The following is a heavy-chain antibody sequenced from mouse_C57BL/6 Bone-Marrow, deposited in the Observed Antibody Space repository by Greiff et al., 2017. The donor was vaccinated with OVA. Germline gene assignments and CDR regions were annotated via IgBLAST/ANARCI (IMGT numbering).Heavy chain of an antibody. Sequence: EVKLQESGGGLVKPGGSLKLSCAASGFTFSSYAMSWVRQTPEKRLEWVATISDGGSYTYYPDNVKGRFTISRDNAKNNLYLQMSHLKSEDTAMYYCARIYYDYFAWFAYWGQGTLVTVSA. D-gene: IGHD2-4*01. CDR2: ISDGGSYT. J-gene: IGHJ3*01. V-gene: IGHV5-4*03. CDR3: ARIYYDYFAWFAY. CDR1: GFTFSSYA.